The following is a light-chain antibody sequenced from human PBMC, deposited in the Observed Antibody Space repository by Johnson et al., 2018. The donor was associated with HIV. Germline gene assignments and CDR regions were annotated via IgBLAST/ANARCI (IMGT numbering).Light chain of an antibody. CDR3: GTWDSSLSAYV. CDR1: SSNIGNNF. V-gene: IGLV1-51*02. J-gene: IGLJ1*01. CDR2: ENN. Sequence: QSVLTQPPSVSAAPGQKVTISCSGSSSNIGNNFVSWYRQLPGTAPKLLIYENNKRPSGIPDRFSGFKSGTSATLGITGLQTGDEADYYCGTWDSSLSAYVFGTGTKVTVL.